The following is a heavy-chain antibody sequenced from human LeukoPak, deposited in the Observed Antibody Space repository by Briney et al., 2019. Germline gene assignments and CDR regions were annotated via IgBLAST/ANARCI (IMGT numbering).Heavy chain of an antibody. J-gene: IGHJ4*02. CDR1: GYTFTGYY. CDR2: INPNSGDT. CDR3: AREEYTYGSYY. V-gene: IGHV1-2*02. D-gene: IGHD5-18*01. Sequence: EAPVKVSCKASGYTFTGYYMHWVRQAPGQGLEWMGWINPNSGDTNYAQKFQGRVTMTKDTSISTAYMELNRLRSDDTAMYYCAREEYTYGSYYWGQGTLVTVSS.